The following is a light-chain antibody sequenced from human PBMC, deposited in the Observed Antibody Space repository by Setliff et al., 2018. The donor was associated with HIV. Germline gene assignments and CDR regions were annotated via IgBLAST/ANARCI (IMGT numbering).Light chain of an antibody. Sequence: QSALTQPRSVSGSPGQSVTISCTATSSDVGAFNYVSWYQQHPDEAPKLMIYDVNSRPSGVPDRFSGSRTGYTASLTISGLQADDEADYYCCSHAGYHYLFGGGTKVTVL. CDR2: DVN. CDR1: SSDVGAFNY. CDR3: CSHAGYHYL. V-gene: IGLV2-11*01. J-gene: IGLJ1*01.